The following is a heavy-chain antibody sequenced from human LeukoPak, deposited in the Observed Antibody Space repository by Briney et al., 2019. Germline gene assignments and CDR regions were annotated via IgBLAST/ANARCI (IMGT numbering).Heavy chain of an antibody. CDR1: GFTFSSYS. Sequence: GGSLRRYCAASGFTFSSYSMNWVRQAPGEGLEWVSSISSSSSYIYYADSVKGRFTISRDNAKNSLYLQMNSLRAEDTAVYYCAWGVGTSTPRYVMHVWGQGTTVTVSS. CDR2: ISSSSSYI. D-gene: IGHD3-16*01. J-gene: IGHJ6*02. V-gene: IGHV3-21*01. CDR3: AWGVGTSTPRYVMHV.